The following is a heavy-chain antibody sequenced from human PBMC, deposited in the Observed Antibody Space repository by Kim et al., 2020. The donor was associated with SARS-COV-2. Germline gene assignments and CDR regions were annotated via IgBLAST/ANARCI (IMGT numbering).Heavy chain of an antibody. J-gene: IGHJ4*02. D-gene: IGHD5-12*01. Sequence: ASVKVSCKASGYTFTGYYMHWVRQAPGQGLEGMGWINPNSGDTNYAQKFQGRVTMTWDTSLSTAYIELSRIISDDTAVYYCARGESGDEDYWGQGTLVTVSS. V-gene: IGHV1-2*02. CDR2: INPNSGDT. CDR3: ARGESGDEDY. CDR1: GYTFTGYY.